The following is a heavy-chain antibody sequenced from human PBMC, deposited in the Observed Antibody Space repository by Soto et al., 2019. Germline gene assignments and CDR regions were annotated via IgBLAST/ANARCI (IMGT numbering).Heavy chain of an antibody. V-gene: IGHV1-69*13. CDR2: IIPIFGTA. J-gene: IGHJ5*02. Sequence: SVKVSCKASGGTFSSYAISWVRRAPGEGLEWMGGIIPIFGTANYAQKFQGRVTITADESTSTAYMELSSLRSEDTAVYYCARSDYDILTGYNRGSWFDPWGQGTLVTVSS. CDR1: GGTFSSYA. CDR3: ARSDYDILTGYNRGSWFDP. D-gene: IGHD3-9*01.